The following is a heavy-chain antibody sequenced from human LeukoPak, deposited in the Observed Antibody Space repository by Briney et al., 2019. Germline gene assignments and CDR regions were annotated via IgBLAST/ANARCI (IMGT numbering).Heavy chain of an antibody. Sequence: GRSLRLSCAASGFTFSSYAMHWVRQAPGKGLEWVAVISYDGSNKYYADSVKGRFTISRDNSKNTLYLQMNSLRAEDTAVYYCASLIAAAGTWGQGTLVTVSS. J-gene: IGHJ5*02. D-gene: IGHD6-13*01. V-gene: IGHV3-30-3*01. CDR2: ISYDGSNK. CDR3: ASLIAAAGT. CDR1: GFTFSSYA.